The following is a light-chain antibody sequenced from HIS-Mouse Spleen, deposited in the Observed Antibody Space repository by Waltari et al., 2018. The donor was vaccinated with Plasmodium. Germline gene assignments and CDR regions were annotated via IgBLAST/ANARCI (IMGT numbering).Light chain of an antibody. CDR3: QQYNNWSFT. Sequence: ELVMTQSPATLSVSPGERATLSCRASQSVSSNLAWYQQKPGQAPRLLIYGASTRATGIPARFSGSGSGTAFTLTISSLQSEDFAVYYCQQYNNWSFTFGPGTKVDIK. CDR2: GAS. CDR1: QSVSSN. V-gene: IGKV3-15*01. J-gene: IGKJ3*01.